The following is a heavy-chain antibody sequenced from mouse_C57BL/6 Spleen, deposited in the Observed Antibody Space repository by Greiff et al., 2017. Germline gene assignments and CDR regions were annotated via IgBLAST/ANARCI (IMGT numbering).Heavy chain of an antibody. CDR2: ISNGGGST. CDR3: ARQRRDGYWYFDV. D-gene: IGHD3-3*01. J-gene: IGHJ1*03. Sequence: DVMLVESGGGLVQPGGSLKLSCAASGFTFSDYYMYWVRQTPEKRLEWVAYISNGGGSTYYPDTVKGRFTISRANAKNTLYLQMSRLKSEDTAMYYCARQRRDGYWYFDVWGTGTTVTVSS. CDR1: GFTFSDYY. V-gene: IGHV5-12*01.